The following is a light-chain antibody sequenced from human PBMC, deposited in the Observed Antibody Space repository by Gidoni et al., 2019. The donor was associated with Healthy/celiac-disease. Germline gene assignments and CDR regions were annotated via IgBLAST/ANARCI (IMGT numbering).Light chain of an antibody. CDR2: AAS. V-gene: IGKV1-39*01. Sequence: DTQMTQSPSSLSASVGDRVTITCRASQSISSYLNWYQQKPGKAPKLLIYAASSLQSGVPSRFSGSGSGTDFTLTISSLQPEDFATYYCQQSYSTPPSFXQXTKLXIK. CDR3: QQSYSTPPS. J-gene: IGKJ2*03. CDR1: QSISSY.